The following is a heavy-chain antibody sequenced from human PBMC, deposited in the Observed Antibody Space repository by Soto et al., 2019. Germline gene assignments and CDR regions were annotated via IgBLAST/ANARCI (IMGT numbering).Heavy chain of an antibody. J-gene: IGHJ4*02. V-gene: IGHV4-30-2*01. CDR3: ARGVTTVTTFDY. Sequence: QLQLQESGSGLVKPSQTLSLTCAVSGGSISSGGYSCNWIRQPPGKGLEWIGYIYHSGSTYYNPSLKSRVTLPVDRTKNQFSLKLSSVTAADTAVYYCARGVTTVTTFDYWGQGTLVTVSS. D-gene: IGHD4-17*01. CDR2: IYHSGST. CDR1: GGSISSGGYS.